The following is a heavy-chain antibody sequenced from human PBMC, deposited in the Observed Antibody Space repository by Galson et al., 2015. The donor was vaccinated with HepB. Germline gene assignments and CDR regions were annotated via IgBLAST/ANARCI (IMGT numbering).Heavy chain of an antibody. Sequence: SLRLSCAASGSTFSSHVMSWVRQAPGKGLEWVSAISGSGGTTYYADSVKGRFTISRDNSKNTLYLQMNSLRADDTAVYYCAKSRDSSDWDLGYWGQGTLVTVSS. CDR2: ISGSGGTT. V-gene: IGHV3-23*01. D-gene: IGHD6-19*01. CDR1: GSTFSSHV. CDR3: AKSRDSSDWDLGY. J-gene: IGHJ4*02.